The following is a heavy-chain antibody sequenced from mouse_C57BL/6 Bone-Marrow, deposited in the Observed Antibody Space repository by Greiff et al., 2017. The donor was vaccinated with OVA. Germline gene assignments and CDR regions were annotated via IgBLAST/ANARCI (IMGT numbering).Heavy chain of an antibody. D-gene: IGHD2-4*01. CDR2: INPNNGGT. J-gene: IGHJ3*01. CDR1: GYTFTDYN. CDR3: AREGGLRPGFAY. Sequence: EVQRVESGPELVKPGASVKIPCKASGYTFTDYNMDWVKQSHGKSLEWIGDINPNNGGTIYNQKFKCQATLTVDKSSSTAYMELRSLTSEDTAVYYCAREGGLRPGFAYWGQGTLVTVSA. V-gene: IGHV1-18*01.